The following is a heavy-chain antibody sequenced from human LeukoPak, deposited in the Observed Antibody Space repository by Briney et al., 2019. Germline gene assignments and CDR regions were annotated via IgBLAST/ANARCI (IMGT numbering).Heavy chain of an antibody. J-gene: IGHJ4*02. Sequence: ASVKVSCKASGYTFTGYYMHWVRQAPGQGLEWMGWINPNSGGTNYAQKFQGRVTMTRDTSISTAYMELSRLRSDDTAVYYCARSGYSYGSEAYFDYWGQGTLVTVSP. CDR3: ARSGYSYGSEAYFDY. D-gene: IGHD5-18*01. CDR2: INPNSGGT. V-gene: IGHV1-2*02. CDR1: GYTFTGYY.